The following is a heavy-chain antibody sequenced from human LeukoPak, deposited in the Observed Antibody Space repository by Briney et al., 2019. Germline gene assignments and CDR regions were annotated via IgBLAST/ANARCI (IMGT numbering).Heavy chain of an antibody. D-gene: IGHD6-13*01. CDR2: IYPGDSDT. V-gene: IGHV5-51*01. CDR3: AREYEPSSSWWGFDY. Sequence: GESLKISCKGSGYSFTSYWIGWVRQMPGKGLEWMGIIYPGDSDTRYSPSFQGQVTISADKSISTAYLQWSSLKASDTAMYYCAREYEPSSSWWGFDYWGQGTLVTVSS. CDR1: GYSFTSYW. J-gene: IGHJ4*02.